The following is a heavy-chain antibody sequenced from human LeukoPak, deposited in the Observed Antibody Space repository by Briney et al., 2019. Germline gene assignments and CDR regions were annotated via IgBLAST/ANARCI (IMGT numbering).Heavy chain of an antibody. V-gene: IGHV1-3*01. D-gene: IGHD2-2*01. CDR1: GYIFTKYV. CDR3: ARDMEYCSSTSCQNGMDV. CDR2: IKAGNGDT. J-gene: IGHJ6*04. Sequence: GASVKVSCKASGYIFTKYVVHWVRQAPGQRPEWMGWIKAGNGDTKYSQNFQDRLTITRDTSASTVYMELSSLTSEDTALYYCARDMEYCSSTSCQNGMDVWGKGTTVTVSS.